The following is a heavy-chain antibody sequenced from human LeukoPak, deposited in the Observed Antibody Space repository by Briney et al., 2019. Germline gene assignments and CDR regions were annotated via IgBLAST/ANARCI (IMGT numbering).Heavy chain of an antibody. CDR1: GGSFSGYY. Sequence: SETLSLTCAVYGGSFSGYYWSWIRQPPGKGLEWTGEINHSGSTNYNPSLKSRVTISVDTSKNQFSLKLSSVTAADTAVYYCARAIAAPYYFDYWGQGTLVTVSS. V-gene: IGHV4-34*01. CDR2: INHSGST. J-gene: IGHJ4*02. D-gene: IGHD6-13*01. CDR3: ARAIAAPYYFDY.